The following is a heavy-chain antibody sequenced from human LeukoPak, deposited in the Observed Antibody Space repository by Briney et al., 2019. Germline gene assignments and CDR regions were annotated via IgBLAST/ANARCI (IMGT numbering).Heavy chain of an antibody. V-gene: IGHV1-46*01. CDR3: ARETDIAVAANYFDY. Sequence: ASVKVSCKASGYIFTNYYIHWVRQAPGQGPEWIGIINPSGGGTTYAPKFQGRVTMTKDTSTSTVYMVLSRLGSADTALYYCARETDIAVAANYFDYWGQGTLVTVSS. D-gene: IGHD6-19*01. CDR1: GYIFTNYY. CDR2: INPSGGGT. J-gene: IGHJ4*02.